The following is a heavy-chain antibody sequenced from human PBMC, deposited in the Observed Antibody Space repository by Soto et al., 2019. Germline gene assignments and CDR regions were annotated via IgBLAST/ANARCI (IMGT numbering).Heavy chain of an antibody. V-gene: IGHV4-31*03. Sequence: QVQLQESGPGLVKPSQTLSLTCTVSGGSISSGNYYWSWIRQHPGKGLEWIGYIFYSGSTYYNPSPNRRVTISVDTSMNQFSLKLSSVTAADTVVYYCARTAYDSSGTAADPWGQGTLVTVSS. CDR1: GGSISSGNYY. D-gene: IGHD3-22*01. CDR3: ARTAYDSSGTAADP. CDR2: IFYSGST. J-gene: IGHJ5*02.